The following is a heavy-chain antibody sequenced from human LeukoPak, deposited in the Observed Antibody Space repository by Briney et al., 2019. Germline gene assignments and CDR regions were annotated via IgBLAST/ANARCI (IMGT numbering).Heavy chain of an antibody. CDR1: GGSISSYY. CDR3: ATMVRGAGGWFDP. D-gene: IGHD3-10*01. Sequence: SETLSLTCTVSGGSISSYYWSWIRQPPGKGLEWIGYIYYSGSTNYNPSLKSRVTISVDTSKNQFSLKLSSVTAADTAVYCCATMVRGAGGWFDPWGQGTLVTVSS. V-gene: IGHV4-59*01. CDR2: IYYSGST. J-gene: IGHJ5*02.